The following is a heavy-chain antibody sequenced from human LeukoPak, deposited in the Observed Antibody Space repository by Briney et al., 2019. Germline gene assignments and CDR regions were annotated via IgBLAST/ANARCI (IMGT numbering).Heavy chain of an antibody. CDR1: GNSFTSDY. D-gene: IGHD6-13*01. J-gene: IGHJ4*02. CDR2: IIPSGDTT. V-gene: IGHV1-46*04. Sequence: ASVKVSCKASGNSFTSDYMHWVRQAPGQGLEWMGRIIPSGDTTHYAQKLQGRVSITRDTSTSTVYMVLSSLTSEDTAVYYCARDGSKWNFDYWGQGTLVTVSS. CDR3: ARDGSKWNFDY.